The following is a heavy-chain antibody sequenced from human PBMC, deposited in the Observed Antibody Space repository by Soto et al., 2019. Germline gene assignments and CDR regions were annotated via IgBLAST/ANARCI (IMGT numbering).Heavy chain of an antibody. Sequence: SETLSLTCAVSGYSISSGYYWGWIRQPPGKGLEWIGSIYHSGSTYYNPSLKSRVTISVDTSKNQFSLKLSSVTAADTAVYYCARVVPAAIPTYYYYGMDVWGQGTTVTVSS. D-gene: IGHD2-2*02. CDR2: IYHSGST. CDR3: ARVVPAAIPTYYYYGMDV. V-gene: IGHV4-38-2*01. CDR1: GYSISSGYY. J-gene: IGHJ6*02.